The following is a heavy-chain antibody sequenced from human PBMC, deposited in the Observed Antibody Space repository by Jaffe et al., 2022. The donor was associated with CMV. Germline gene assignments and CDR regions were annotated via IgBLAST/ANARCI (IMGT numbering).Heavy chain of an antibody. CDR1: GFTFSSYW. J-gene: IGHJ5*02. CDR3: ARDRDGYTPGWFDP. Sequence: EVQLVESGGGLVQPGGSLRLSCAASGFTFSSYWMSWVRQAPGKGLEWVANIKQDGSEKYYVDSVKGRFTISRDNAKNSLYLQMNSLRAEDTAVYYCARDRDGYTPGWFDPWGQGTLVTVSS. V-gene: IGHV3-7*03. CDR2: IKQDGSEK. D-gene: IGHD5-12*01.